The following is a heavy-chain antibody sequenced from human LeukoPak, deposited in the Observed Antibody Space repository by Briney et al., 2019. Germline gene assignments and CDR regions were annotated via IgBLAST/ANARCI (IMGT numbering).Heavy chain of an antibody. V-gene: IGHV4-4*07. D-gene: IGHD7-27*01. J-gene: IGHJ4*02. Sequence: SETLSLTCSVSGASLTIYYWNWIRQPAGKGLEWIGRYASGTTTHNPSLKSQFTMPIDTSKNQVSLKLTSVTAADTAVYYCATGDHSFDNWGQGTLVTVTP. CDR3: ATGDHSFDN. CDR2: YASGTT. CDR1: GASLTIYY.